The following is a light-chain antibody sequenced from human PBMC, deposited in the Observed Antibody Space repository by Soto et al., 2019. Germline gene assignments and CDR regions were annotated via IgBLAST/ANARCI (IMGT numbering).Light chain of an antibody. V-gene: IGKV3D-20*01. Sequence: LTQSPATLSLSPGERATLSCGASQGVXSSYVAWYQHRPGLAPRLPXHAASSRATGIPDRLSGTKSGTDFTLTIRRLEPEYAAVYYCQQYGSSPSTFGQGTRLEIK. CDR2: AAS. CDR3: QQYGSSPST. J-gene: IGKJ5*01. CDR1: QGVXSSY.